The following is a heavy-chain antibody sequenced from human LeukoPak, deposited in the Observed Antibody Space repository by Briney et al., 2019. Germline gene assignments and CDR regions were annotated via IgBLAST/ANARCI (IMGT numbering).Heavy chain of an antibody. Sequence: SETLPLTCSVSGVSVTNYYWSWVRQPAGKRLEWIGRNYPTGDTIYNPSLKSRVTRSVDMSKNHLSLKLTSVTAADAAVYYCARDLTARGSFDYWGQGILVSVSS. J-gene: IGHJ4*02. CDR2: NYPTGDT. CDR3: ARDLTARGSFDY. CDR1: GVSVTNYY. V-gene: IGHV4-4*07. D-gene: IGHD3-16*01.